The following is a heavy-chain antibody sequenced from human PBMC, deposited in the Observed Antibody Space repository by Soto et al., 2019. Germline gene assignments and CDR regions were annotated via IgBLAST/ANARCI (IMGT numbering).Heavy chain of an antibody. CDR1: GYTFTSYG. Sequence: QVQLVQSGVEVKKPGASVKVSCKASGYTFTSYGISWVRQAPGQGLEWMGWISAYNDNTDYAPKFPGRVAMTTDTSTNTADEELRSLKSDDTAVYYCARAGGSGSYADFDYWGQGTLVTVSS. D-gene: IGHD3-10*01. CDR2: ISAYNDNT. V-gene: IGHV1-18*01. CDR3: ARAGGSGSYADFDY. J-gene: IGHJ4*02.